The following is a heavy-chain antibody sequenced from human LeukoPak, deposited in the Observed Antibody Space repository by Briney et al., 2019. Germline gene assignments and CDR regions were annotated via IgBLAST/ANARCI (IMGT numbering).Heavy chain of an antibody. D-gene: IGHD3-22*01. V-gene: IGHV1-2*02. CDR1: AYTFTDYY. Sequence: GASVKVSCKASAYTFTDYYMHWVRQAPGQGLECMGWINPNSGGTNYAQKFQGRVTMTRDTSISTAYMELSRLRFDDTAVYYCATSYYFDSSGYYGCDSWGQGTLVTVSS. CDR2: INPNSGGT. CDR3: ATSYYFDSSGYYGCDS. J-gene: IGHJ5*01.